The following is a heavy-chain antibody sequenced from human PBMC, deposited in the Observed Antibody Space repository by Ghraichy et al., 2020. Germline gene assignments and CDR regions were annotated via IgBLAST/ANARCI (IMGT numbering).Heavy chain of an antibody. V-gene: IGHV3-21*01. CDR3: SRGGGAGTPVLYHMDV. CDR2: ISSSTRYI. CDR1: GLMFSPNS. D-gene: IGHD6-19*01. Sequence: GGSLRLSCVASGLMFSPNSMNWVRQAPGQGLAWVASISSSTRYIYYADSVKGRFTISRDNAPNSLYLQMHSLRSEDTAVYYCSRGGGAGTPVLYHMDVWGLGTTFTVSS. J-gene: IGHJ6*02.